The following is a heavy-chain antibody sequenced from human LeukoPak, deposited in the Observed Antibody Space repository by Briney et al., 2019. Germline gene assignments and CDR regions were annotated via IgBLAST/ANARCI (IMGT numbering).Heavy chain of an antibody. D-gene: IGHD3-16*01. CDR1: GGSISSTNW. CDR2: VYHTGST. V-gene: IGHV4-4*02. Sequence: SGTLSLTCAVSGGSISSTNWWSWVRQPPGKGLEFIGEVYHTGSTSYNPSLKSRVPMSVDKSKNQFSLQLSSVTAADTAVYYCARLMAALGAGWFDPWGQGTLVTVSS. CDR3: ARLMAALGAGWFDP. J-gene: IGHJ5*02.